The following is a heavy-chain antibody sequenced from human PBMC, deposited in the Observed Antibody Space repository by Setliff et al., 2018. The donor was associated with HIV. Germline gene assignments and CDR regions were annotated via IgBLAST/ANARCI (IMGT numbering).Heavy chain of an antibody. D-gene: IGHD4-4*01. CDR3: TRDYRNLGFDL. V-gene: IGHV3-74*01. CDR1: GFTLSSYW. CDR2: INGDGSTT. Sequence: GGSLRLSCAASGFTLSSYWMHWVRQAPGKGLVYVSHINGDGSTTTYADSVKGRFTISRDNAKNTLYLQMNSLRAEDTAVYYCTRDYRNLGFDLWGRGFLVTVSS. J-gene: IGHJ2*01.